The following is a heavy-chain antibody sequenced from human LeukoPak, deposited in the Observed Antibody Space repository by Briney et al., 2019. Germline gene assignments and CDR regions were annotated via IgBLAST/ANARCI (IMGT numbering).Heavy chain of an antibody. CDR3: TRDQGYSNDVGHFDH. Sequence: PGGSLRLSCAASGFTFSSYWMSWVRQAPGKGLEWVANIKQDGSEKYYVDSVKGRFTISRDNAKNSLYLQMNSLRAEDAAVYYCTRDQGYSNDVGHFDHWGQGTLVTVSS. V-gene: IGHV3-7*01. CDR2: IKQDGSEK. D-gene: IGHD4-4*01. J-gene: IGHJ4*02. CDR1: GFTFSSYW.